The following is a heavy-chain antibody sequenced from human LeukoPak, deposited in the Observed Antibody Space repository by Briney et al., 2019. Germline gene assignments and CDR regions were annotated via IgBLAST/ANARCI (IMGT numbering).Heavy chain of an antibody. Sequence: PSETLSLTCAVYGGSFSGYYWSWIRQPPGKGLEWIGEINHSGSTNYNPSLKSRVTISVDTSKNQFSLKLSSVTAADTAVYYCARHAYCSSPSCYTNLLDYWGQGTLVTVSS. CDR3: ARHAYCSSPSCYTNLLDY. V-gene: IGHV4-34*01. CDR2: INHSGST. CDR1: GGSFSGYY. J-gene: IGHJ4*02. D-gene: IGHD2-2*02.